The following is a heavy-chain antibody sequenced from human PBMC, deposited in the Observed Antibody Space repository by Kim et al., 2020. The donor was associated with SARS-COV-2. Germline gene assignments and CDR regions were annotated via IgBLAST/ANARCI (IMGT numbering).Heavy chain of an antibody. D-gene: IGHD6-13*01. V-gene: IGHV3-23*01. CDR3: AKEGQQLYYLDY. CDR2: ISGSGGST. J-gene: IGHJ4*01. Sequence: GGSLRLSCAASGFTFSSYAMSWVRQAPGKGLEWVSGISGSGGSTYYADSVKGRFTISRDISKNTLYLQMNSLRAEDTALYYCAKEGQQLYYLDYWGHGTLVTVSS. CDR1: GFTFSSYA.